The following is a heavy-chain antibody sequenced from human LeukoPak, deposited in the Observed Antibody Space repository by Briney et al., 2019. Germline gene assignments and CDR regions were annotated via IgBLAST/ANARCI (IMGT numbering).Heavy chain of an antibody. Sequence: ASVKVSCKASGYTFTGYYMHWVRQAPGQGLEWMGWINPNSGGTNYAQKFQGRVTMTRDTSISTVYMELSSLRSEDTAVYYCARSTVSRPFDYWGQGTLVTVSS. CDR3: ARSTVSRPFDY. CDR1: GYTFTGYY. CDR2: INPNSGGT. V-gene: IGHV1-2*02. J-gene: IGHJ4*02. D-gene: IGHD4-17*01.